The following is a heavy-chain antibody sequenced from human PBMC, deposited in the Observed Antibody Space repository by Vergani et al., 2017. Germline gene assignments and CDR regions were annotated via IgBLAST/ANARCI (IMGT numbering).Heavy chain of an antibody. CDR2: IIPILGIA. J-gene: IGHJ4*02. V-gene: IGHV1-69*02. D-gene: IGHD3-22*01. Sequence: QVQLVQSGAEVKKPGSSVKVSCKASGGTFSSYTISWVRQAPGQGLEWMGRIIPILGIANYAQKFQGRVTMTEDTSTDTAYMELSSLRSEDTAMNYCATKLHYESSGFFDYWGQGTLVTVSS. CDR1: GGTFSSYT. CDR3: ATKLHYESSGFFDY.